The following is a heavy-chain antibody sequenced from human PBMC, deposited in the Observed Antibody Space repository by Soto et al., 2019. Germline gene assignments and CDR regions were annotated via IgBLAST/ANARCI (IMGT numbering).Heavy chain of an antibody. Sequence: ASVKVSCKASGYTFTSYGISWVRQAPGQGLEWMGWISAYNGNTNYVQKLQGRVTMTTDTSTSTAYMELSSLRSEDTAVYYCAKAAGYCSGGSCYSSGVLNYWGQGTLVTVSS. J-gene: IGHJ4*02. D-gene: IGHD2-15*01. CDR3: AKAAGYCSGGSCYSSGVLNY. V-gene: IGHV1-18*01. CDR1: GYTFTSYG. CDR2: ISAYNGNT.